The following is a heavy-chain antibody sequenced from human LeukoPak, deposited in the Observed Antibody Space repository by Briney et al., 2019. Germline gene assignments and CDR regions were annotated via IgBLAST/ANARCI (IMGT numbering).Heavy chain of an antibody. J-gene: IGHJ4*02. Sequence: PGGSLRVSCAASGFTVSSNYMSWVRQAPGKGLEWVSYISSSSSTIYYADSVKGRFTISRDNAKNSLYLQMNSLRAEDTAVYYCARDLGLDGDWGQGTLVTVSS. CDR1: GFTVSSNY. D-gene: IGHD2-2*03. CDR3: ARDLGLDGD. V-gene: IGHV3-48*01. CDR2: ISSSSSTI.